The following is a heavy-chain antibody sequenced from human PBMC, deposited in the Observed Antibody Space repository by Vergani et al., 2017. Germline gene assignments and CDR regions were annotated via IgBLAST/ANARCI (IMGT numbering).Heavy chain of an antibody. V-gene: IGHV3-9*01. CDR2: ISWNSGSI. Sequence: EVQLLESGGGLVQPGRSLRLSCAASGFTFDDYAMHGVRQAPGKGLEWVSGISWNSGSIGYADSVKGRFTISRDNAKNSLYLQMNSLSAADTALYYCAKVCGLWFGELLSPYYYMDVWGKGTTVTVSS. CDR1: GFTFDDYA. D-gene: IGHD3-10*01. J-gene: IGHJ6*03. CDR3: AKVCGLWFGELLSPYYYMDV.